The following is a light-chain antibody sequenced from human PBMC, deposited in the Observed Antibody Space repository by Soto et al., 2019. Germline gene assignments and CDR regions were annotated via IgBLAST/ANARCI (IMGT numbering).Light chain of an antibody. Sequence: QSALTQPRSVSGSPGQSVTISCTGTSSDVGGYNFVSWYQQHPGKAPKLMIYDVSKRPSGVPDRFSGSKSGNTASLTISGXQXXXXXXXYCCSYAGSYTWVFGTGTKLTVL. CDR3: CSYAGSYTWV. J-gene: IGLJ1*01. CDR1: SSDVGGYNF. V-gene: IGLV2-11*01. CDR2: DVS.